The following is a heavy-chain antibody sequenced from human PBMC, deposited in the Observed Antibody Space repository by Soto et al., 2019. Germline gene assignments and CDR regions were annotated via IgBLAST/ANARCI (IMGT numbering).Heavy chain of an antibody. D-gene: IGHD6-6*01. CDR2: IYYSGST. CDR3: ARDPLGYSSSHFFDP. J-gene: IGHJ5*02. Sequence: QVQLQESGPGLVKPSETLSVTCSVSGASVSSGSHYWSWIGQSPGKGLEWIGFIYYSGSTNYNPSLKSRVTISVDTSKTQFSLKVSSVTAADTAVYFCARDPLGYSSSHFFDPWGQGTLVTVSS. V-gene: IGHV4-61*01. CDR1: GASVSSGSHY.